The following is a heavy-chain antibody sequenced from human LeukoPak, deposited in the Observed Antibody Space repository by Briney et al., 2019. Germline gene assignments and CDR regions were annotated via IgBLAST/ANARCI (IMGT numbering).Heavy chain of an antibody. J-gene: IGHJ4*02. D-gene: IGHD3-10*01. V-gene: IGHV3-7*03. CDR2: IKQDGSEK. CDR1: GFTFSSYW. Sequence: GGSLRLSCAASGFTFSSYWMSWVRQAPGKGLEWVANIKQDGSEKYYVDSVKGRFTISRDNAKNSLYLQMNSLRAEDTAVYYCARAPPEGYYYGSGSFPLDYWGQGTLVTVSS. CDR3: ARAPPEGYYYGSGSFPLDY.